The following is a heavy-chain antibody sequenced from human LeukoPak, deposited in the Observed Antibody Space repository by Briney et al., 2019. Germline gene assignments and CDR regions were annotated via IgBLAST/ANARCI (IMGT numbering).Heavy chain of an antibody. CDR1: GGSISSSNYY. CDR2: MYYSGST. D-gene: IGHD3-10*01. CDR3: ARGRVMVRGVRYYMDV. V-gene: IGHV4-39*07. Sequence: SETLSLTCTVSGGSISSSNYYWGWIRQPPGKRLEWIGNMYYSGSTYYNPSIKSRVTISVDTSKNHFSLKLRSVTAADTAVYYCARGRVMVRGVRYYMDVWGKGTTVTVSS. J-gene: IGHJ6*03.